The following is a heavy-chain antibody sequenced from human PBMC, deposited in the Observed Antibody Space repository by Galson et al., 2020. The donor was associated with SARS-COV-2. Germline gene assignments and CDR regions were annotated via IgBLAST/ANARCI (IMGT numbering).Heavy chain of an antibody. J-gene: IGHJ4*02. CDR1: GFTFTTYD. V-gene: IGHV3-23*01. D-gene: IGHD6-6*01. Sequence: GGSLRLSCAASGFTFTTYDMSWVPQAPGKGLEWVAFVSGAGGITHYLDSVKGRFTISRDNSKNMVYLQMNSLRAEDTAVYYCAKDARRPHDYWGQGTLVTVSS. CDR2: VSGAGGIT. CDR3: AKDARRPHDY.